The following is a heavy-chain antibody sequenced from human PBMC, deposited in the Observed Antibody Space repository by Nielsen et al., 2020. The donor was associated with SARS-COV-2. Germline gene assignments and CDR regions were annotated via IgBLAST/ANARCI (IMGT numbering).Heavy chain of an antibody. Sequence: SETLSLTCAVYGGSFSGDYWSWIRQPPGKGLEWIGEINHSGSTNYNPSLKSRVTISVDTSKNQFSLKLSSVTAADTAVYYCARLTMVRGVKDGYWGQVTLVTVSS. CDR1: GGSFSGDY. CDR3: ARLTMVRGVKDGY. J-gene: IGHJ4*02. D-gene: IGHD3-10*01. CDR2: INHSGST. V-gene: IGHV4-34*01.